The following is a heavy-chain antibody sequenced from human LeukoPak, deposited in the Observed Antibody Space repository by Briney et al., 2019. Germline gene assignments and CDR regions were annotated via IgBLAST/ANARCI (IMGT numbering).Heavy chain of an antibody. CDR1: GGSISSYY. Sequence: SETLSLTCTVSGGSISSYYWSWIRQPPGKGLEWIGYIYYSGSTNYNPSLKSRVTISVDTSKNQFSLKLSSVTAADTAVYYCARDATQYCSSTSCYQYYYYMDVWGKGTTVTVSS. D-gene: IGHD2-2*01. V-gene: IGHV4-59*01. CDR2: IYYSGST. J-gene: IGHJ6*03. CDR3: ARDATQYCSSTSCYQYYYYMDV.